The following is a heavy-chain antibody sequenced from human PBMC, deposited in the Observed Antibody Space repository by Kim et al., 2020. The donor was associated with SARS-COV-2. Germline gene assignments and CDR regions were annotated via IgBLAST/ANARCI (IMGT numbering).Heavy chain of an antibody. J-gene: IGHJ6*03. D-gene: IGHD6-13*01. Sequence: ASVKVSCKASGYTFTSYDINWVRQATGQGLEWMGWMNPNSGNTGYAQKFQGRVIMTRNTSISTAYMELSSLRSEDTAVYYCARGFRAAAGPFYYYYMDVWGKGTTVTVSS. CDR2: MNPNSGNT. CDR1: GYTFTSYD. V-gene: IGHV1-8*01. CDR3: ARGFRAAAGPFYYYYMDV.